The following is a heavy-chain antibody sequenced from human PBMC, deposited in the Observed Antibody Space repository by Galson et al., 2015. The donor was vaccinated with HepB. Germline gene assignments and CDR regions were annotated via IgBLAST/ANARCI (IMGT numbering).Heavy chain of an antibody. Sequence: QSGAEVKKPGESVRISCEASGYSFTGYWIAWVRQMPGKGLEWMGTIYPGDSDIRYNPSFEGQVTISVDKSISTAYLQWSRLRASDSAMYYCARHPSRGGGCVATFNYVVDYWGLCTLVTVS. CDR2: IYPGDSDI. D-gene: IGHD3-16*01. J-gene: IGHJ4*02. CDR1: GYSFTGYW. CDR3: ARHPSRGGGCVATFNYVVDY. V-gene: IGHV5-51*01.